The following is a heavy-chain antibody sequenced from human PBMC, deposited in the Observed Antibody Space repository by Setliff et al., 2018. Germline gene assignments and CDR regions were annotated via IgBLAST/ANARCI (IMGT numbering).Heavy chain of an antibody. CDR1: GGSISSGSDY. CDR2: VYHSGGT. D-gene: IGHD1-26*01. CDR3: ARHPASGSYYGGSIYYFDH. Sequence: SETLSLTCTVSGGSISSGSDYWAWIRQPPGKGLEWLGTVYHSGGTYYNPSLKSRVTMSVDTSKNLFSLKLNFVTAADTAVYYCARHPASGSYYGGSIYYFDHWGQGTLVTVSS. V-gene: IGHV4-39*01. J-gene: IGHJ4*02.